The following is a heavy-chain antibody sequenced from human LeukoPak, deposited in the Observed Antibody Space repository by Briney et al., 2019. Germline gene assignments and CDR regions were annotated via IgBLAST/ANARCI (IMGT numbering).Heavy chain of an antibody. CDR3: AGPSIAAAETFDY. Sequence: GGSLRLSCAASGFTFSSYTMHWVRQAPGKGLEWISYISSSGSTIYYADSVKGRFTISRDNAKNSLYLQMNSLRAEDTAVYYCAGPSIAAAETFDYWGQGTLVTVSS. V-gene: IGHV3-48*04. CDR1: GFTFSSYT. D-gene: IGHD6-13*01. CDR2: ISSSGSTI. J-gene: IGHJ4*02.